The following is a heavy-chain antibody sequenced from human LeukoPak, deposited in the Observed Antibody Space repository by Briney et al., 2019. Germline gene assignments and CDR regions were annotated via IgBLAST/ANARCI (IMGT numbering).Heavy chain of an antibody. Sequence: GGSLRLSCAASGFTFSSYGMHWVRQAPGKGLEWVAVISYDGSSKYYADSVKGRFTISRDNSKNTLYLQMNSLRAEDTAVYYCAKGPIAAAVVYWGQGTLVTVSS. J-gene: IGHJ4*02. D-gene: IGHD6-13*01. CDR2: ISYDGSSK. V-gene: IGHV3-30*18. CDR1: GFTFSSYG. CDR3: AKGPIAAAVVY.